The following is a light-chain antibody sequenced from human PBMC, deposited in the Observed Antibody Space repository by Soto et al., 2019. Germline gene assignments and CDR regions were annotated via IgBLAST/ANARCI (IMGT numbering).Light chain of an antibody. CDR2: DAS. Sequence: QSALTQPASVSGSPGHSITISCTGTSSDVGGYNYVSWYQQHPGKAPKLMIYDASNRPSGVSHRFSGSKSGNTASRTISGLQAEDKADYYCSSYTSSSTPVVFGGGTKLTVL. V-gene: IGLV2-14*01. J-gene: IGLJ2*01. CDR1: SSDVGGYNY. CDR3: SSYTSSSTPVV.